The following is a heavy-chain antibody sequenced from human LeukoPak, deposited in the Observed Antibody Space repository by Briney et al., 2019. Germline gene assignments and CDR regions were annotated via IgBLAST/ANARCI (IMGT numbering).Heavy chain of an antibody. CDR3: ASSSGWLYYFDY. CDR2: ISYDGSNK. CDR1: GFTFTNYW. V-gene: IGHV3-30-3*01. J-gene: IGHJ4*02. D-gene: IGHD6-19*01. Sequence: GGSLRLSCAASGFTFTNYWMNWLRQAPGKGLEWVAVISYDGSNKYYADSVKGRFTISRDNSKNTLYLQMNSLRAEDTAVYYCASSSGWLYYFDYWGQGTLVTVSS.